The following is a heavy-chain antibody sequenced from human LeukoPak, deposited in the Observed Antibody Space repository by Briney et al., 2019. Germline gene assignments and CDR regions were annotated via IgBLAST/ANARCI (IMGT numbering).Heavy chain of an antibody. V-gene: IGHV3-48*03. J-gene: IGHJ4*02. D-gene: IGHD5-12*01. CDR2: ISSSGSSI. CDR3: ASRYSDYGGPFTY. Sequence: ISSSGSSIFNADSVKGRFPISRDNAKNSLYLHMNSLRAEDTAIYYCASRYSDYGGPFTYWGQGILVTVSS.